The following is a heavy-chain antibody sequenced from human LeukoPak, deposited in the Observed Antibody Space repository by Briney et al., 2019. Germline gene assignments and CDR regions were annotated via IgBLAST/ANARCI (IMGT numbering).Heavy chain of an antibody. V-gene: IGHV1-2*02. J-gene: IGHJ4*02. D-gene: IGHD6-13*01. CDR3: ARDGIAGGDY. CDR2: INPNSGGT. CDR1: GGTFSSYA. Sequence: ASVKVSCKASGGTFSSYAISWVRQAPGQGLEWMGWINPNSGGTNYAQKFQGRVTMTGDTSISTAYMELSRLRSDDTAVYYCARDGIAGGDYWGQGTLVTVSS.